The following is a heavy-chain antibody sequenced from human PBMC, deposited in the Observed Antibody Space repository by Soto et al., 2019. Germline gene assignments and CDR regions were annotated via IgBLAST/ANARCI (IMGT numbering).Heavy chain of an antibody. CDR3: AWMIPVPAYYGMDV. J-gene: IGHJ6*02. Sequence: SGPTLVNPTQTLTLTCTFSGFSLTTSGMCVSWIRQPPGQALEWLARIDWDDDKYYSTSLKTRLTISKDTSKNQVVLTMTDMDPADTATYYCAWMIPVPAYYGMDVWGQGTTVTVSS. CDR2: IDWDDDK. D-gene: IGHD2-2*01. V-gene: IGHV2-70*11. CDR1: GFSLTTSGMC.